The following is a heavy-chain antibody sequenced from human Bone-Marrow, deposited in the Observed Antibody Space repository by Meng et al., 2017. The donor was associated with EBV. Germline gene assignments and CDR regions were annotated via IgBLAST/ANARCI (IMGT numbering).Heavy chain of an antibody. CDR2: IYYSGST. V-gene: IGHV4-61*01. J-gene: IGHJ4*02. CDR1: GGSVSSGSYY. CDR3: ARTSGWYYFDY. D-gene: IGHD6-19*01. Sequence: QLQLQQSGPVLLKPSGTLSPACTVSGGSVSSGSYYWSWIRQPPGKGLEWIGYIYYSGSTNYNPSLKSRVTISVDTSKNQFSLKLSSVTAADTAVYYCARTSGWYYFDYWGQGTLVTVPS.